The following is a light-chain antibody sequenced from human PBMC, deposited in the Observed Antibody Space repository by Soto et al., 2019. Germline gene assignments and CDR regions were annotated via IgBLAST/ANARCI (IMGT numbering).Light chain of an antibody. Sequence: DMQMTQSPSTVSVSVRDIVTITFRASQTISSWLAWYQQKPGKAPKLLIYKASTLKSGVPSRFSGSGSGTDFTLTISSLQTDDFATYYCQQFAISTTFGQGTKVDI. CDR1: QTISSW. V-gene: IGKV1-5*03. J-gene: IGKJ1*01. CDR3: QQFAISTT. CDR2: KAS.